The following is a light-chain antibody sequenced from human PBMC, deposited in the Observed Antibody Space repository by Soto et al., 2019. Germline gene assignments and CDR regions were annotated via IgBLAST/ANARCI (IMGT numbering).Light chain of an antibody. Sequence: ENVLTQSPVTLSLSPGERATLSCRASQSISVYLAWYQQKPGQAPRLLIYDASNRATGIPARFSGSGSGTDFTLTISSLEPEDFAVYYCQQRSNWRITFGQGTRLEIK. CDR3: QQRSNWRIT. J-gene: IGKJ5*01. V-gene: IGKV3-11*01. CDR2: DAS. CDR1: QSISVY.